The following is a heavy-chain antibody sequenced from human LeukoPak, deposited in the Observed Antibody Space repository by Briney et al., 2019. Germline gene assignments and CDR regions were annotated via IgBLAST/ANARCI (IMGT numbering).Heavy chain of an antibody. CDR2: IYHSGST. CDR1: GGSISSSNW. D-gene: IGHD3-22*01. V-gene: IGHV4-4*02. J-gene: IGHJ4*02. Sequence: SGTLSLTCAVSGGSISSSNWWSWVRQPPGKGLEWIGEIYHSGSTNYNPSLKNRVTISVDKSKNQFSLKLSSVTAADTAVYYRAREVYYYDSSGYLNYFDYWGQGTLVTVSS. CDR3: AREVYYYDSSGYLNYFDY.